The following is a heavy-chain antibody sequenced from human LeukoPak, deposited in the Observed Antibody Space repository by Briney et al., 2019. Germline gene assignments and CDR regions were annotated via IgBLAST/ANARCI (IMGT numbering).Heavy chain of an antibody. CDR2: IYYSGST. CDR3: ARPKRDDAFDI. V-gene: IGHV4-59*08. Sequence: SETLSLTCTVSGGSIGSYYWSWIRQPPGKGLEWIGYIYYSGSTNYNPSLKSRVTTSVDTSKNQFSLKLSSVTAADTAVYYCARPKRDDAFDIWGQGTMVTVSS. CDR1: GGSIGSYY. J-gene: IGHJ3*02.